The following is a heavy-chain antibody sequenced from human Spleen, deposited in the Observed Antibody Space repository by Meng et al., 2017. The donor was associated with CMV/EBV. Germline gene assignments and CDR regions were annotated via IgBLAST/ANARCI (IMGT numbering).Heavy chain of an antibody. J-gene: IGHJ4*02. CDR2: INHSGST. V-gene: IGHV4-34*01. D-gene: IGHD1-26*01. CDR1: GGSFSGYY. CDR3: ARVVGGATYGY. Sequence: SLTCAVYGGSFSGYYWSWIRQPPGKGLEWIGEINHSGSTNYNPSLKSRVTISVDTSKNQFSLKLSSVTAADTAVYYCARVVGGATYGYWGQGTLVPSPQ.